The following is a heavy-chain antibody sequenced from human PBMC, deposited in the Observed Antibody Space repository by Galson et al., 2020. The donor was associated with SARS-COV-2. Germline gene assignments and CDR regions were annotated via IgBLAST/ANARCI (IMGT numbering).Heavy chain of an antibody. V-gene: IGHV1-18*01. CDR3: AREGHGGVSGICCGSDF. CDR2: INGNNGNT. D-gene: IGHD2-8*02. Sequence: GESLKISCKASGYSFTTFDITWVRQAPGQGLEWMGWINGNNGNTKHADKFQDRVTMTTDASTSTAYMELRGLKSDDTAVYYCAREGHGGVSGICCGSDFWGQGTLVTVSS. CDR1: GYSFTTFD. J-gene: IGHJ4*02.